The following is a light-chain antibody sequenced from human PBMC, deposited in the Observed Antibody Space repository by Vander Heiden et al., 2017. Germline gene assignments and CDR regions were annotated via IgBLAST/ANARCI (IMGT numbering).Light chain of an antibody. CDR2: AAS. V-gene: IGKV1-12*02. CDR3: QQANSFPWT. J-gene: IGKJ1*01. Sequence: DIQMTQSPSSVSASVGDRVTITCRASQGISHWLAWYQHRPGKAPKLLISAASTVQSGVPSRFRGSGSGTDFTLTISSLQPEDFATYYCQQANSFPWTFGQGTKVEIK. CDR1: QGISHW.